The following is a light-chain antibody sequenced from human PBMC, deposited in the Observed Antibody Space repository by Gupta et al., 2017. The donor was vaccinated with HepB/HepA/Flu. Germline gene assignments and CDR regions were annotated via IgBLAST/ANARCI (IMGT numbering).Light chain of an antibody. Sequence: EIVLTQSPGTLSLSPGERATLSCRASQSVSSSYLAWYQQKPGQAPRLLIYGASSRATGITDRFSGSGSGTDFTLTISRREPEDFAVYYWQQYGSSRTFGQGTKVEIK. CDR2: GAS. V-gene: IGKV3-20*01. J-gene: IGKJ1*01. CDR1: QSVSSSY. CDR3: QQYGSSRT.